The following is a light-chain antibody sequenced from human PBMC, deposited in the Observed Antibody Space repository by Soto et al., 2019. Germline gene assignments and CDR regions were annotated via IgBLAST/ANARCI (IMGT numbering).Light chain of an antibody. J-gene: IGKJ1*01. CDR3: QQYGSSPRT. Sequence: EIVLTQSPGTLYLSPGERATLSCRASQSVSSSYLAWYQQKPGQAPRLLIYGASGRATGIPDRFSGSGSGKDFTLTISSLEPEDFAVYYCQQYGSSPRTFGQGTKVEIK. CDR2: GAS. V-gene: IGKV3-20*01. CDR1: QSVSSSY.